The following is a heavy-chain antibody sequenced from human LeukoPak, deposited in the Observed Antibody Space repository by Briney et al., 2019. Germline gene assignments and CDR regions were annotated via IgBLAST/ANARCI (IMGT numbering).Heavy chain of an antibody. Sequence: SVKVSCKASGYTFNSYGISWVRQAPGQGLEWMGGIIPIFGTANYAQKFQGRVTITADKSTSTAYMELSSLRSEDTAVYYCASDGLVEGPLTSSGRVPPDAFDIWGQGTMVTVSS. J-gene: IGHJ3*02. CDR2: IIPIFGTA. CDR1: GYTFNSYG. V-gene: IGHV1-69*06. CDR3: ASDGLVEGPLTSSGRVPPDAFDI. D-gene: IGHD6-19*01.